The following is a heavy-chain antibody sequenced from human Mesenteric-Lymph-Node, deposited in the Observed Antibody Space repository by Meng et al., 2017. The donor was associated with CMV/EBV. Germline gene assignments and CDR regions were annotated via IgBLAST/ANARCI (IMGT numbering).Heavy chain of an antibody. D-gene: IGHD2-2*01. V-gene: IGHV4-34*01. CDR2: INHSGST. CDR1: GGSFSGYY. Sequence: SETLSLTCAVYGGSFSGYYWSWIRQPPGKGLEWIGEINHSGSTNYNPSLKSRVTISVDTSKNQFSLKLSSVTAADTAVYCCARGRRRSRGVVPAAKTFDYWGQGTLVTVSS. J-gene: IGHJ4*02. CDR3: ARGRRRSRGVVPAAKTFDY.